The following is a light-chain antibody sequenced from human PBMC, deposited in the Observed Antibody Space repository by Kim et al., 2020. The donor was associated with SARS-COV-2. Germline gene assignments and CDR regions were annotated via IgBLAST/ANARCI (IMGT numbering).Light chain of an antibody. CDR1: SSNIGAYYD. J-gene: IGLJ3*02. CDR2: GNT. V-gene: IGLV1-40*01. CDR3: QSYDRSLSGSV. Sequence: QSVLTQPPSVSGAPGQRVTISCTGSSSNIGAYYDVHWYQQLPGTAPKLLIHGNTNRPSGVPDRFSGSKSGTSASLDITGLQAEDGAVYYCQSYDRSLSGSVFGGGTQLTVL.